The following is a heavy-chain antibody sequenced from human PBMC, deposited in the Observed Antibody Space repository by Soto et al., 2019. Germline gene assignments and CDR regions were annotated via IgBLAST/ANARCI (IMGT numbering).Heavy chain of an antibody. CDR2: VWYDGGNK. J-gene: IGHJ6*02. V-gene: IGHV3-33*01. CDR3: VRAAGYSGNDYVYYDGMDV. CDR1: GFTFSSYG. Sequence: QVQLVESGGGVVQPGRSLRLSCAASGFTFSSYGMHWVRQAPGKGLEWVALVWYDGGNKYYADSVKGRFTISRDNSKNTLYLRMKSLRDEDTAVYYCVRAAGYSGNDYVYYDGMDVWGQGTTVTVSS. D-gene: IGHD5-12*01.